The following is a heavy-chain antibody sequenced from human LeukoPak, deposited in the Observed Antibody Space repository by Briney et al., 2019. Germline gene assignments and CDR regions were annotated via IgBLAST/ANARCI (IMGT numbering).Heavy chain of an antibody. CDR2: MNPNSGNT. CDR3: ARGPPRTYGSGSVFRNYGMDV. Sequence: GASVKVSCKASGYTFTSYDINWVRQATGQGLEWMGWMNPNSGNTGYAQKFQGRVTMTRNTSISTAYMELSSLRSEDTAVYYCARGPPRTYGSGSVFRNYGMDVWGQGTTVTVSS. CDR1: GYTFTSYD. J-gene: IGHJ6*02. D-gene: IGHD3-10*01. V-gene: IGHV1-8*01.